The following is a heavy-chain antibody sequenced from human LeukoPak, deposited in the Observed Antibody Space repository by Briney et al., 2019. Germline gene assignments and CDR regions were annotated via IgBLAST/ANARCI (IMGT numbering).Heavy chain of an antibody. Sequence: PSETLSLTCSVSGYSISSGYYWGWVRQPPGKGLEWIGSFYHGGSAYYSPSLKSRVTISVDTSKNQFPLKLTSVGAADTAVYFCARGPTTGPPLDYWGPGTLVTVSS. J-gene: IGHJ4*02. V-gene: IGHV4-38-2*02. CDR3: ARGPTTGPPLDY. CDR2: FYHGGSA. D-gene: IGHD4-17*01. CDR1: GYSISSGYY.